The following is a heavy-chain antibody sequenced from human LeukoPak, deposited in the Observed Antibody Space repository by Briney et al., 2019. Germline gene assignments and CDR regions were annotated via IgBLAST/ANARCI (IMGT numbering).Heavy chain of an antibody. V-gene: IGHV3-30-3*01. D-gene: IGHD3-22*01. J-gene: IGHJ4*02. CDR2: ISYDGDNK. CDR1: GFTFSSYA. Sequence: GGSLRLSCVASGFTFSSYAMHWVRQAPGKGLECVAVISYDGDNKYYADSVKGRFTISRDNSKNTLYLQMNSLRAEDTAIYYCARDYYDRSGYYYGQNWGQGTLVTVSS. CDR3: ARDYYDRSGYYYGQN.